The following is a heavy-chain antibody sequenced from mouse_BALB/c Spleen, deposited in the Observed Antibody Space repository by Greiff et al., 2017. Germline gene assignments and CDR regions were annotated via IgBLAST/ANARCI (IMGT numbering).Heavy chain of an antibody. CDR3: NAGQGGAMDY. Sequence: VQLQQSGAELVRSGASVKLSCTASGFNIKDYYMHWVKQRPEQGLEWIGWIGPENGDTEYAPKFQGKATMTADTSSNTAYLQLSSLTSEDTAVYYCNAGQGGAMDYWGQGTSVTGSS. J-gene: IGHJ4*01. CDR1: GFNIKDYY. CDR2: IGPENGDT. D-gene: IGHD3-3*01. V-gene: IGHV14-4*02.